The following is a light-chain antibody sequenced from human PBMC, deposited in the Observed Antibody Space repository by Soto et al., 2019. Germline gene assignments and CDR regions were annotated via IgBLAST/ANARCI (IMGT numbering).Light chain of an antibody. CDR3: QQYINSPWT. V-gene: IGKV3-20*01. CDR2: GAS. CDR1: QSVGSSY. J-gene: IGKJ1*01. Sequence: EVVLTQSPGTLSLSPGERATLSCGASQSVGSSYLAWYQQKPGQAPRLLIYGASTRPTGIPDRFSGSGSGPDYTLTISRLEPEDVAVYYCQQYINSPWTFGQGTKVEI.